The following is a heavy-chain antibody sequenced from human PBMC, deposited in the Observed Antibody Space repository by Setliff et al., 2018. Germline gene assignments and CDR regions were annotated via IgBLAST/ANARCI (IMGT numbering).Heavy chain of an antibody. CDR3: ARMSGFQYMDV. J-gene: IGHJ6*03. CDR2: IYHSGSI. CDR1: GVSINSLNW. D-gene: IGHD3-3*01. V-gene: IGHV4-4*02. Sequence: PSETLSLTCAVSGVSINSLNWWTWVRQPPGKGLEWIGEIYHSGSINYNPPLKSRVTISLDTSNNQFSLSLSSVTAADTAVYYCARMSGFQYMDVWGKGTTVTVSS.